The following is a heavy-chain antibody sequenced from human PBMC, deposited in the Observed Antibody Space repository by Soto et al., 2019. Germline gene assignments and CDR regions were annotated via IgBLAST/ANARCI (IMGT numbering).Heavy chain of an antibody. CDR3: AGASLDYDFWSGPGYYYGMDV. J-gene: IGHJ6*02. D-gene: IGHD3-3*01. V-gene: IGHV4-30-4*01. CDR2: IYYSGST. Sequence: SETLSLTCTVSGGSISSGDYYWSWIRQPPGKGLEWIGYIYYSGSTYYNPSLKSRVTISVDTSKNQFSLKLSSVTAADTAVYYCAGASLDYDFWSGPGYYYGMDVWGQGTTVTVSS. CDR1: GGSISSGDYY.